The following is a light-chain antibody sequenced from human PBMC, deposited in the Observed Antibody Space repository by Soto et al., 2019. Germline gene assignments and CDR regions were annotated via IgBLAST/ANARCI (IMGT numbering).Light chain of an antibody. CDR1: QSVSSSN. CDR2: GTS. V-gene: IGKV3-20*01. CDR3: QQYGTSPPYT. J-gene: IGKJ2*01. Sequence: EIVLTQSPVTLSLSPGERATLSCRASQSVSSSNLAWYQQKTGQAPRLLIYGTSSRATGIPDRFSGSGSGTDFTLTISRLEPEDFAVYYCQQYGTSPPYTFVPGTKLEIK.